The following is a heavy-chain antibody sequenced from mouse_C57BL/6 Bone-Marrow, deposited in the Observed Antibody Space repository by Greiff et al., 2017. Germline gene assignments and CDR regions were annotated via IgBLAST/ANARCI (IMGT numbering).Heavy chain of an antibody. D-gene: IGHD1-1*01. CDR1: GYTFTSYW. Sequence: QVQLKQPGAELVRPGSSVKLSCKASGYTFTSYWMDWVKQRPGQGLEWIGNIYPSDSETHYNQKFKDKATLNVDKSSSTAYMQLSSLTSEDSAVYYCARDRRGYGSSYWYFDVWGTGTTVTVSS. V-gene: IGHV1-61*01. CDR2: IYPSDSET. J-gene: IGHJ1*03. CDR3: ARDRRGYGSSYWYFDV.